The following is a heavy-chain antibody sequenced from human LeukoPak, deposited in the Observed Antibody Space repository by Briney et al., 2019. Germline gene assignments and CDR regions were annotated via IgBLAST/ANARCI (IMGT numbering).Heavy chain of an antibody. D-gene: IGHD6-13*01. J-gene: IGHJ5*02. CDR1: GDSISTSGYY. CDR3: ARLPGYSSSWYWFDP. Sequence: PSETLSLTCTVSGDSISTSGYYWGWIRQPPGKGLEWIGSIYYGGNTYYNPSLKSRVSISVDTSKNHLSLKLSSVTAADTAVYYCARLPGYSSSWYWFDPWGQGTLVTVSS. CDR2: IYYGGNT. V-gene: IGHV4-39*02.